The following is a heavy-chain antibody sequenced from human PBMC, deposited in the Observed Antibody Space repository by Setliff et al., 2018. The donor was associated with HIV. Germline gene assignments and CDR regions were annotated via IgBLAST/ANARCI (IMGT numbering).Heavy chain of an antibody. CDR3: ARSKTFYDFWGGYYTHGAFKI. J-gene: IGHJ3*02. CDR1: GGSFTSRSYY. Sequence: PSETLSLTCTVSGGSFTSRSYYWGWIRQPPGKGLEWIGSIFYSGITHYNPSLKSRVTISVDTSKNQFSLNLTSVTAADTAVYYCARSKTFYDFWGGYYTHGAFKIWGLGTMVTV. CDR2: IFYSGIT. D-gene: IGHD3-3*01. V-gene: IGHV4-39*01.